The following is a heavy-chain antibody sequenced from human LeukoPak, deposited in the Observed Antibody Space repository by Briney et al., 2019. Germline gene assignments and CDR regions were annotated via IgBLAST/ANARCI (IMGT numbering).Heavy chain of an antibody. D-gene: IGHD5-12*01. Sequence: GGSLRLSCATSGFIFSHHGMNWVRHAPGKGLEWVSGIRADAVTTYYADSVKGRFIISRDNSKNTLYLQMNSLRAEDTAVYYCAKAWLGPRDYWGQGTLVTVSS. CDR1: GFIFSHHG. V-gene: IGHV3-23*01. J-gene: IGHJ4*02. CDR2: IRADAVTT. CDR3: AKAWLGPRDY.